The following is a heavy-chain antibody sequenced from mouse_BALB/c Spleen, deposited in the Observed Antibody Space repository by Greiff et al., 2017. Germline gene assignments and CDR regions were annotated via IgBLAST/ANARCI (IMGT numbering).Heavy chain of an antibody. CDR3: AREGNYRPYFDV. CDR1: GFTFSSFG. V-gene: IGHV5-17*02. Sequence: EVKLMESGGGLVQPGGSRKLSCAASGFTFSSFGMHWVRQAPEKGLEWVAYISSGSSTIYYADTVKGRFTISRDNPKNTLFLQMTSLRSEDTAMYYCAREGNYRPYFDVWGAGTTVTVSS. J-gene: IGHJ1*01. D-gene: IGHD2-1*01. CDR2: ISSGSSTI.